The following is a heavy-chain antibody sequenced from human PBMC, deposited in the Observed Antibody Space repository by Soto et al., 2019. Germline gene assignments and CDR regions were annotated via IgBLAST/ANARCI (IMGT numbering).Heavy chain of an antibody. Sequence: QVQLVQSGAEVKKPGASVKVSCKTSGYTFSSYAISWVRQAPGQGLEWMGGIIPIFGTANYAQKFQGRVTITADESTSTAYMELSSLRSEDTAVYYCARAGGIVGATLHDAFDIWGQGTMVTVSS. V-gene: IGHV1-69*01. D-gene: IGHD1-26*01. CDR2: IIPIFGTA. CDR1: GYTFSSYA. J-gene: IGHJ3*02. CDR3: ARAGGIVGATLHDAFDI.